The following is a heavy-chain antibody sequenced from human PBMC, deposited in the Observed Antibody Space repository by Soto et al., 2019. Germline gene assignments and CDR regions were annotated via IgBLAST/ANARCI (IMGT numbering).Heavy chain of an antibody. V-gene: IGHV4-31*03. Sequence: QVQLQESGPGLVKPSQTLSLTCTVSGGSISSGDYYWSWIRQHPGKGLEWIGYIYYSGSTYYNPSLQSRVTISVDTSKTQCSLKLSSVAAADTAVYYCARWWSGSRQGFDPWGQGTLVTVSS. J-gene: IGHJ5*02. CDR3: ARWWSGSRQGFDP. CDR1: GGSISSGDYY. D-gene: IGHD3-3*01. CDR2: IYYSGST.